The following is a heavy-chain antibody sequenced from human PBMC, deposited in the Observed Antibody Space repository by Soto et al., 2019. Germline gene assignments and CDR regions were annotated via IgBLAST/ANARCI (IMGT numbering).Heavy chain of an antibody. CDR2: ISTGGGTI. J-gene: IGHJ4*02. D-gene: IGHD3-10*01. Sequence: EVRLVESGGGLVQPGGSLRLSCAASGFTFFSYSMNWVRQAPGKGLEWVSYISTGGGTIYYADSVKGRFTISRDNAKNSLCLQMKSLRAEDTAVYYCATGRGIYWGQGILVTVSS. V-gene: IGHV3-48*01. CDR1: GFTFFSYS. CDR3: ATGRGIY.